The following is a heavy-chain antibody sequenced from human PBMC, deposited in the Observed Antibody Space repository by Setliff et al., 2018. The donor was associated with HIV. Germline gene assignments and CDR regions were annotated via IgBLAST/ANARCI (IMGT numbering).Heavy chain of an antibody. Sequence: SETLSLTCSVSGDSFSTSSYFWGWVRQSPGKGLEWIANIYYTGFTYCNPSLKSRVTISIDKSKSQFSLNLTSVTASDTAVYYCAREGRGDPSLATTRLDYWGQGKLVPSPQ. D-gene: IGHD1-1*01. CDR2: IYYTGFT. CDR1: GDSFSTSSYF. CDR3: AREGRGDPSLATTRLDY. J-gene: IGHJ4*02. V-gene: IGHV4-39*02.